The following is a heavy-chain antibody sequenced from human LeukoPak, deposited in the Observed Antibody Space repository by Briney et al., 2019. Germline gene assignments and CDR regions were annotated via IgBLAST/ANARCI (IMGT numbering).Heavy chain of an antibody. J-gene: IGHJ3*02. CDR1: GFTVSSNY. CDR2: IYSGGST. V-gene: IGHV3-53*01. CDR3: ASEGRPLSRGTYYGVLTGNRAFDI. D-gene: IGHD3-9*01. Sequence: GGSLRLSCAASGFTVSSNYMSWVRQAPGKGLEWVSVIYSGGSTYFADSVKGRFTISRDTSNNMMYLQMNNLRTEDTAVYYCASEGRPLSRGTYYGVLTGNRAFDIWGQGTMVTVSS.